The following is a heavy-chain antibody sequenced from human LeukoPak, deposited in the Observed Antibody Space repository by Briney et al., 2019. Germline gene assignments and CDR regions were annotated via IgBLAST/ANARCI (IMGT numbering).Heavy chain of an antibody. CDR2: ISGSGGST. D-gene: IGHD6-25*01. CDR1: GFTFSSYA. CDR3: AKVQAAYAFEGIDI. J-gene: IGHJ3*02. Sequence: GRSLRLSCAASGFTFSSYAMSWVRQAPGKGLEWVSAISGSGGSTYYADSVKGRFTISRDNSKNTVYLQMNSLRAEDTAVYYCAKVQAAYAFEGIDIWGQGTMVTVS. V-gene: IGHV3-23*01.